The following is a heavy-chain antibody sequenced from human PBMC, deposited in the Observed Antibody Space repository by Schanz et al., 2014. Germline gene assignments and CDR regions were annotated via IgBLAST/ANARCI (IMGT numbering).Heavy chain of an antibody. CDR2: ISYDSLTL. CDR1: GFSFSLYT. V-gene: IGHV3-21*01. D-gene: IGHD2-2*01. J-gene: IGHJ6*02. CDR3: AKERVPDSMNYYGMDV. Sequence: DVQLVESGGGLVKPGGSLSLSCATSGFSFSLYTMSWVRQAPGKGLEWVSSISYDSLTLYYGDSVKGRFTVSRDNAKSSLYLQLNSLRAEDTAVYYCAKERVPDSMNYYGMDVWGQGTTVTVAS.